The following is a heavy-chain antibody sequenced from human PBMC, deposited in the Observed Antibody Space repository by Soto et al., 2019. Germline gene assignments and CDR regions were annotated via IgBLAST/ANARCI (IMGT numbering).Heavy chain of an antibody. CDR1: GFTFSSYT. CDR3: AKARGAYSGYGDY. CDR2: VGGNGRST. Sequence: GGSLRLSWEASGFTFSSYTMTLVRQAPGKGLEWVSCVGGNGRSTYYADSVKGRFTVSRDNSKNTLYLQMNSLRAEDTAIYYCAKARGAYSGYGDYWGQGTLVTVSS. V-gene: IGHV3-23*01. J-gene: IGHJ4*02. D-gene: IGHD5-12*01.